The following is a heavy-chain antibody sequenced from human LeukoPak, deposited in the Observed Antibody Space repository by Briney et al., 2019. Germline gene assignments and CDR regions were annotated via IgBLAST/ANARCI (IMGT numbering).Heavy chain of an antibody. CDR2: INPNSGGT. CDR3: ARVFLSGYDGEFDY. J-gene: IGHJ4*02. D-gene: IGHD5-12*01. Sequence: GASVKVSCKASGYTFTVYYMHWVRQAPGQGLEWMGWINPNSGGTNYAQKFQGRVTMTRDTSISTAYMELSRLRSDDTAVYYCARVFLSGYDGEFDYWGQGTLVTVSS. CDR1: GYTFTVYY. V-gene: IGHV1-2*02.